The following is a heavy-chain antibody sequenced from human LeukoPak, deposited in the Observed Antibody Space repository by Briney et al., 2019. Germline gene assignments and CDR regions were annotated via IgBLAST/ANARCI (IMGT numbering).Heavy chain of an antibody. D-gene: IGHD6-13*01. CDR3: ARRLPGTRAFDY. Sequence: NSGGSLRLSCAASGFTFSSYSMNWVHQAPGKGLEWVSSISSASSYIYYADSVKGRFTISRDNAKNSLYLQMNSLRAEDTAVYYRARRLPGTRAFDYCGQGTLVAVSS. CDR1: GFTFSSYS. J-gene: IGHJ4*02. V-gene: IGHV3-21*04. CDR2: ISSASSYI.